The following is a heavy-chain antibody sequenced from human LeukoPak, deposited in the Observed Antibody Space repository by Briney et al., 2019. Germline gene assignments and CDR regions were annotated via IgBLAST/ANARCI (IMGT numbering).Heavy chain of an antibody. J-gene: IGHJ4*02. Sequence: PGGSLRLSCTVSGFSFREHWMSWVRQAPGKGLEWVGNIKEDGNEDYYVDSVEGRFVIFRDNAKNSLYLQMHSLRAEDTAVYYCVRDRPPDTTIVRLDSWGQGTLVTVSS. D-gene: IGHD5-18*01. CDR2: IKEDGNED. V-gene: IGHV3-7*04. CDR3: VRDRPPDTTIVRLDS. CDR1: GFSFREHW.